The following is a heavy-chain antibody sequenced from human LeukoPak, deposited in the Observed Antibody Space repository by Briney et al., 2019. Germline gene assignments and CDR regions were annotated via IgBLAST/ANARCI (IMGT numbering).Heavy chain of an antibody. J-gene: IGHJ4*02. CDR1: GFTFSSYA. Sequence: PGGSLRLSCAASGFTFSSYAMSWVRQAPGEGLEWVSAISGSGGSTYYADSVKGRFTISRDNSKNTLYLQMNSLRAEDTAVYYCAKVFFGAVAGTDGLGFDYWGQGTLVTVSS. V-gene: IGHV3-23*01. CDR3: AKVFFGAVAGTDGLGFDY. CDR2: ISGSGGST. D-gene: IGHD6-19*01.